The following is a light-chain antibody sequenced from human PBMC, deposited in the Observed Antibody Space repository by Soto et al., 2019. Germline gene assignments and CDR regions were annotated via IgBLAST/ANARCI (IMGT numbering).Light chain of an antibody. CDR1: STDIGGYNH. V-gene: IGLV2-14*01. CDR3: SSYTSSNTFYV. CDR2: DVS. Sequence: QLVLTQPASVSGSPGQSITVSCSGTSTDIGGYNHVSWYQQRPGKAPKLMIYDVSSRPSGVSNRFSGSKSGNTASLIISGLQAEDEAEYYCSSYTSSNTFYVFGTGTKLTVL. J-gene: IGLJ1*01.